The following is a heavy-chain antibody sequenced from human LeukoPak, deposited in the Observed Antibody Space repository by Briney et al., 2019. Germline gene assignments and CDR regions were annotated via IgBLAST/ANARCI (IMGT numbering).Heavy chain of an antibody. Sequence: ASVKVSCKASRYTFIDYYIHWVRQATGQGLEWMGWINPNSGGTSYAQKFQGRVTMTRETSISTAYMDLSSLSSDDTAVYYCARGGWVRGVITRNGLDYWGQGTLVTVSS. CDR1: RYTFIDYY. CDR2: INPNSGGT. J-gene: IGHJ4*02. V-gene: IGHV1-2*02. CDR3: ARGGWVRGVITRNGLDY. D-gene: IGHD3-10*01.